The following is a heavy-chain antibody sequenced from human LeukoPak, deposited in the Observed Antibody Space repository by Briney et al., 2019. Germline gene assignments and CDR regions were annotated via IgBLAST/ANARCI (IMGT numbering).Heavy chain of an antibody. CDR2: ISGSGGST. Sequence: GRSLRLSCAASGFTFSSYAMSWVRQAPGKGLEWVSAISGSGGSTYYADSVKGRFTISRDNSKNTLYLQMNSLRAEDTAVYYCAKEGVPDYYDSSGSTRWFDPWGQGTLVTVSS. J-gene: IGHJ5*02. V-gene: IGHV3-23*01. CDR3: AKEGVPDYYDSSGSTRWFDP. CDR1: GFTFSSYA. D-gene: IGHD3-22*01.